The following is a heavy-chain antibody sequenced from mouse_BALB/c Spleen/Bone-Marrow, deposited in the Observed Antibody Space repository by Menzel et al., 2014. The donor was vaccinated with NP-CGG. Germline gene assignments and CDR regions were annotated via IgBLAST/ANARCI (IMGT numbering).Heavy chain of an antibody. CDR1: GFTFSSFG. CDR3: TRGGNWDDFDY. D-gene: IGHD4-1*01. Sequence: EVQLVESGGGLVQPGGSRKLSCAASGFTFSSFGMHWVRQAPEKGLEWVAYISSGSSTIFYADTVKGRFTVSRDNPKNTLFPQMTRLRSEDTAMYYCTRGGNWDDFDYWGQGTTLTVSS. J-gene: IGHJ2*01. CDR2: ISSGSSTI. V-gene: IGHV5-17*02.